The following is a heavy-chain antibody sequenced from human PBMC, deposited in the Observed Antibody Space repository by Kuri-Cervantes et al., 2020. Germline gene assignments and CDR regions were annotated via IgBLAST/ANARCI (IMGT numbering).Heavy chain of an antibody. J-gene: IGHJ6*02. D-gene: IGHD6-19*01. CDR2: ISGSGGST. CDR1: GFTFSSYA. V-gene: IGHV3-23*01. CDR3: AGDLGWQWLATGGGYYYYGMDV. Sequence: GESLKISCAASGFTFSSYAMSWVRQAPGKGLEWVSAISGSGGSTYYADSVKGRFTISRDNSKNTLYLQMNSLRAEDTAVYYCAGDLGWQWLATGGGYYYYGMDVWGQGTTVTVSS.